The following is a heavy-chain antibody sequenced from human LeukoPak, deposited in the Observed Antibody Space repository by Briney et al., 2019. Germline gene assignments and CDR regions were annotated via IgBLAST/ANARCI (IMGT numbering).Heavy chain of an antibody. Sequence: SETLSLTCAVYGGSFGGYYWSWIRQPPGKGLEWIGEINHSGSTNYNPSLKSRVTISVDTSKNQFSLKLSSVTAADTAVYYCARGRMIFGVVIIWAWVLDVWGQGTTFTVS. CDR2: INHSGST. J-gene: IGHJ6*02. CDR1: GGSFGGYY. D-gene: IGHD3-3*01. CDR3: ARGRMIFGVVIIWAWVLDV. V-gene: IGHV4-34*01.